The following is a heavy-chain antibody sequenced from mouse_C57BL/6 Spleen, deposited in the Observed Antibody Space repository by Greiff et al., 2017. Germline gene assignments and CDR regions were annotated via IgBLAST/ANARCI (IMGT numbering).Heavy chain of an antibody. CDR2: IHPNIGST. CDR1: GYTFTSYW. Sequence: QVQLQQPGAELVKPGASVKLSCKASGYTFTSYWMHWVKQRPGQGLGWIGMIHPNIGSTNYNEKLKGKATLTVDKSSSTAYMQLSSLTSEDSAVYYCATGQFAYWGQGTLVTVSA. CDR3: ATGQFAY. J-gene: IGHJ3*01. D-gene: IGHD4-1*01. V-gene: IGHV1-64*01.